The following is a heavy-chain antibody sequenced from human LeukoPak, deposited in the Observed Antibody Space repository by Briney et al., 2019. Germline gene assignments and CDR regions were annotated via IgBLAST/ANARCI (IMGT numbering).Heavy chain of an antibody. CDR3: AKDRYCISTSCPVDY. CDR1: GFTFSSYW. Sequence: GGSLRLSCAASGFTFSSYWMSWVRQAPGKGLEWVSGISGTGGSTYYADSVKGRFTISRDNSKNTLYLQMNSLRAEDTAVYYCAKDRYCISTSCPVDYWGQGTLVTVSS. CDR2: ISGTGGST. J-gene: IGHJ4*02. D-gene: IGHD2-2*01. V-gene: IGHV3-23*01.